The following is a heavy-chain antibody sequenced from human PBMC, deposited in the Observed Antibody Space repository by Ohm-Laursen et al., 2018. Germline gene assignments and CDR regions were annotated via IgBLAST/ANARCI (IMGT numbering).Heavy chain of an antibody. CDR2: ISGSGGST. D-gene: IGHD5-18*01. Sequence: SLRLSCAATGFTFSSYAMSWVRQAPGKGLEWVSAISGSGGSTYYADSVKGRFTISRDNSKNTLYLQMNSLRAEDTAVYYCARDKHSYGLDYWGQGTLVTVSS. CDR1: GFTFSSYA. CDR3: ARDKHSYGLDY. V-gene: IGHV3-23*01. J-gene: IGHJ4*02.